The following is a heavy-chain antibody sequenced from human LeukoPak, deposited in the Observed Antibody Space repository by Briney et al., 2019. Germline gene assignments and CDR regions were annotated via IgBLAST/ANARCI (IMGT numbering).Heavy chain of an antibody. CDR3: ARRYGSGSYYRFDY. Sequence: TSETLSLTCTVSGGSISSYYWSWIRQPPGKGLEWIGYIYYSGSTYYNPSLKGRVTISVDTSKNQFSLKLSSVTAADTAVYYCARRYGSGSYYRFDYWGQGTLVTVSS. V-gene: IGHV4-59*06. CDR2: IYYSGST. J-gene: IGHJ4*02. CDR1: GGSISSYY. D-gene: IGHD3-10*01.